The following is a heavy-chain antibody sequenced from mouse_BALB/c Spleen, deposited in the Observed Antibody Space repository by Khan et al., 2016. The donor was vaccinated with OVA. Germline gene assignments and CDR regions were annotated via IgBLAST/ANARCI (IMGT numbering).Heavy chain of an antibody. CDR1: GFSLNTYG. CDR3: ARNSYRYDFTY. Sequence: VQLQESGPGLVQPSQSLSITCTVSGFSLNTYGIHWIRQSQGKGLEWLGVIRSGGSTDYNGAFISRLNITKDNSKSQVFFKMNSLQADDTAIYXCARNSYRYDFTYWGQGTLVTVSA. V-gene: IGHV2-2*01. CDR2: IRSGGST. D-gene: IGHD2-14*01. J-gene: IGHJ3*01.